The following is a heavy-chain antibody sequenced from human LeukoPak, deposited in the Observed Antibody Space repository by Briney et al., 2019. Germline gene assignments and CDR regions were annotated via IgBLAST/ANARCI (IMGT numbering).Heavy chain of an antibody. J-gene: IGHJ6*03. CDR3: ARAVSNWGGIDYYYYMDV. D-gene: IGHD7-27*01. CDR1: GGSISSYY. CDR2: IYYSGST. Sequence: SSETLSLTCTVSGGSISSYYWSWIRQPPGKGLEWIGYIYYSGSTNYNPSLKSRVTISVDTSKNQFSLKLSSVTAADTAVYYCARAVSNWGGIDYYYYMDVWGKGTTVTISS. V-gene: IGHV4-59*01.